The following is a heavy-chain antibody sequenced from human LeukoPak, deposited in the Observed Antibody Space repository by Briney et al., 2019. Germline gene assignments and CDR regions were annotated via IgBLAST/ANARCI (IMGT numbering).Heavy chain of an antibody. Sequence: ASVKVSCKASGYTFTSYYMHLVRQAPGQGLEWMGIINPSGGSTSYAQKFLGRVTMTRHTSTSTVYIELSSLRSEDTAVYYCGREGGGEYSSGIDYWGQGTLVTVSS. CDR1: GYTFTSYY. D-gene: IGHD6-19*01. CDR2: INPSGGST. J-gene: IGHJ4*02. V-gene: IGHV1-46*01. CDR3: GREGGGEYSSGIDY.